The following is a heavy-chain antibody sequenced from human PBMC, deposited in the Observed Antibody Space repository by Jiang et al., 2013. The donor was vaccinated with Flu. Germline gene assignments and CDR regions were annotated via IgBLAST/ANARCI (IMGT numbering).Heavy chain of an antibody. Sequence: GLVKPSETLSLTCTVSGGSISSYYWSWIRQPPGKGLEWIGYIYYSGSTNYNPSLKSRVTISVDTSKNQFSLKLSSVTAADTAVYYCARVSVFRREHFDFDYWGQGTLVTVSS. V-gene: IGHV4-59*01. D-gene: IGHD1-26*01. CDR3: ARVSVFRREHFDFDY. CDR2: IYYSGST. CDR1: GGSISSYY. J-gene: IGHJ4*02.